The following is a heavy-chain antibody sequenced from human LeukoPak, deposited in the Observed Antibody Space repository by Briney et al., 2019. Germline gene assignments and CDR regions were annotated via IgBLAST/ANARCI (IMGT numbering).Heavy chain of an antibody. J-gene: IGHJ4*02. CDR1: GFTFSGSA. V-gene: IGHV3-73*01. D-gene: IGHD3-10*01. CDR3: TRRGRVNDY. CDR2: IRSKANSYAT. Sequence: TGGSLRLSCAASGFTFSGSAMHWVRQASGKGLEWVGRIRSKANSYATAYAASVKGRFTIYRDDSKNTAYLQMNSLKTEDTAVYYCTRRGRVNDYWGQGTLVTVSS.